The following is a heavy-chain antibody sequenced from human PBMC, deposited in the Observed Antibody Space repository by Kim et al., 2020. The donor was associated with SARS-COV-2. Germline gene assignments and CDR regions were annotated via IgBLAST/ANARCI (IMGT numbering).Heavy chain of an antibody. J-gene: IGHJ4*02. CDR3: ASGYSYGPPI. CDR1: GFTFSSYA. CDR2: ISYDGSNK. V-gene: IGHV3-30*04. D-gene: IGHD5-18*01. Sequence: GGSLRLSCAASGFTFSSYAMHWVRQAPGKGLEWVAVISYDGSNKYYADSVKGRFTISRDNSKNTLYLQMNSLRAEDTAVYYCASGYSYGPPIWGQGTLVTVSS.